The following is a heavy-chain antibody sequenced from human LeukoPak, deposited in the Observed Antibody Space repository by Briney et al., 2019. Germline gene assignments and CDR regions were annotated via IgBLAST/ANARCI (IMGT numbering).Heavy chain of an antibody. D-gene: IGHD4-11*01. V-gene: IGHV4-39*01. J-gene: IGHJ6*02. CDR3: ASSTVPIKLYYYYGMDV. CDR2: IYYSGST. CDR1: GGSISSSSYY. Sequence: SETLSLTCTVSGGSISSSSYYWGWIRQPPGKGLEGIGSIYYSGSTYYNPSLKSRVTISVDTSKNQFSLKLSSVTAADTAVYYCASSTVPIKLYYYYGMDVWGQGTTVTVSS.